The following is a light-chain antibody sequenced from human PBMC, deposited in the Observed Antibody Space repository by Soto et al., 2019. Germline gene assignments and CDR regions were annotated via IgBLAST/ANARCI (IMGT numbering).Light chain of an antibody. CDR2: AAS. CDR1: QSISIY. CDR3: QQSSSTPPFT. J-gene: IGKJ3*01. V-gene: IGKV1-39*01. Sequence: DIQMTQSPSSLSASVGDRVTITCRASQSISIYLNWYQQKPGKAPKLLIYAASSLQSGVPSRFSADGSGTDFTLTISSLQPEDFATYYCQQSSSTPPFTCGRGTKVDIK.